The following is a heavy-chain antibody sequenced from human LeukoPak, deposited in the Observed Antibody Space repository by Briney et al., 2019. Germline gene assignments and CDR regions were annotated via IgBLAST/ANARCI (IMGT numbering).Heavy chain of an antibody. D-gene: IGHD3-10*01. CDR2: MNPNSGNT. CDR3: ARMVRGAYAGSY. V-gene: IGHV1-8*01. J-gene: IGHJ4*02. CDR1: GYTFTSSD. Sequence: ASVKVSCKASGYTFTSSDINWVRQATGQGLEWMGWMNPNSGNTGYAQEFQGRVTMTRNTSISTAYMELSSLRSEDTAVYYCARMVRGAYAGSYWGQGTLVTVSS.